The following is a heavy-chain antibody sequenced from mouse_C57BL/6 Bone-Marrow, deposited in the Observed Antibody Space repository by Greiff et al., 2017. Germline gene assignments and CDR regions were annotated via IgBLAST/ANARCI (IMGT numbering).Heavy chain of an antibody. CDR2: IDPSDSYT. CDR3: AREEGGYYVWFDY. D-gene: IGHD2-3*01. V-gene: IGHV1-69*01. Sequence: QVQLQQPGAELVMPGASVKLSCKASGYTFTSYWMHWVKQRPGQGLEWIGEIDPSDSYTNYTQKFKGKSTLTVDKSSSTAYMQLSSLTSEDSAVYYCAREEGGYYVWFDYWGQGTLVTVSA. CDR1: GYTFTSYW. J-gene: IGHJ3*01.